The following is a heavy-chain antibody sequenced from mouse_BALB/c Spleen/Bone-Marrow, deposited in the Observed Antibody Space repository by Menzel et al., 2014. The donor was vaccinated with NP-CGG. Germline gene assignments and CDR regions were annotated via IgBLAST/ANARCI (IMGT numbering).Heavy chain of an antibody. CDR2: ILPGSGGT. Sequence: VKLVESGAELMKPGASVKVSCKATGYTFSSYWIEWVKQRPGHGLEWIGEILPGSGGTNYNEKFKGKATSTADTSSNTAYMQLNSLTSEDSAVYYCARSMDYWGQGTSVTVSS. V-gene: IGHV1-9*01. J-gene: IGHJ4*01. CDR1: GYTFSSYW. CDR3: ARSMDY.